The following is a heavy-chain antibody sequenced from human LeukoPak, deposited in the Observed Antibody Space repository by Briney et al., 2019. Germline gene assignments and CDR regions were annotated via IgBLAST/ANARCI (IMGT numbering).Heavy chain of an antibody. J-gene: IGHJ5*02. D-gene: IGHD1-1*01. V-gene: IGHV4-34*01. CDR3: ARGRYNWNGFDP. Sequence: PSETLSLTCAVYGGSFSGSYWSWIRQPPGKGLEWIGEMNHSGGTNYNPSLKSRVTTSVDTPKNQFFLKLTSVTAADTAIYYCARGRYNWNGFDPWGQGTLVTVSS. CDR2: MNHSGGT. CDR1: GGSFSGSY.